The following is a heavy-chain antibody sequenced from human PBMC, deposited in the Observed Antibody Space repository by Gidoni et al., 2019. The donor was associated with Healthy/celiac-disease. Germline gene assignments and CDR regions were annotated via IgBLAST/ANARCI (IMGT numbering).Heavy chain of an antibody. CDR2: IWYDESKK. CDR1: AFTFSSYG. Sequence: QVQLVESGGGVVQPGGSMRRYCAASAFTFSSYGMHGVRPAPATGLAGVAVIWYDESKKYYADSVKGRFTNSRDNSKNTLYLQMNNLRAEDTAVYYCARGKPLGYYDFWSGRYGMDVWGQGTTVTVSS. J-gene: IGHJ6*02. V-gene: IGHV3-33*01. CDR3: ARGKPLGYYDFWSGRYGMDV. D-gene: IGHD3-3*01.